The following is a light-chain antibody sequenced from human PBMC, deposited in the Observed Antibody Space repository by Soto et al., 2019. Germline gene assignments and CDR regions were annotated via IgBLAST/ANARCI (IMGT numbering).Light chain of an antibody. Sequence: DIQMTQSPSTLSASVGDRVTITCRASQSISSWLAWYQLKPGKAPKFLIYKAASLETGVPSRFSASGSGTEFTLTISSLQPDDFASYFCQQYKSDPWTFGQGTKVEIK. CDR3: QQYKSDPWT. J-gene: IGKJ1*01. V-gene: IGKV1-5*03. CDR1: QSISSW. CDR2: KAA.